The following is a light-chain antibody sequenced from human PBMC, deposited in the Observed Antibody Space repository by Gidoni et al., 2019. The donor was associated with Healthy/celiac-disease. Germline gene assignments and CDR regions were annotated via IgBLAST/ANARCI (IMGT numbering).Light chain of an antibody. Sequence: YELTQPPSVSVSPGQTASITCSGDKLGDKYACWYQQKPGQSPVLVIYQDSKRPSGIPERFSGSNSGNTATLTISGTQAMDEADYYFQAWDSSTVVFGGGTKLTVL. J-gene: IGLJ2*01. CDR1: KLGDKY. V-gene: IGLV3-1*01. CDR2: QDS. CDR3: QAWDSSTVV.